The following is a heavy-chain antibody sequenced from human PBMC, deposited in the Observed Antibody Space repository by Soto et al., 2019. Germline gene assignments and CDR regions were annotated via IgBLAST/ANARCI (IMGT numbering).Heavy chain of an antibody. CDR1: GGSISSSSYY. V-gene: IGHV4-39*01. Sequence: SETLSLTCTVSGGSISSSSYYWGWIRQPPGKGLEWIGSIYYSGSTYYNPSLKSRVTISVDTSKNQFSLKPSSVTAADTAVYYCARELLWFGELGSNYYYGMDVWGQGTTVTVSS. D-gene: IGHD3-10*01. CDR2: IYYSGST. CDR3: ARELLWFGELGSNYYYGMDV. J-gene: IGHJ6*02.